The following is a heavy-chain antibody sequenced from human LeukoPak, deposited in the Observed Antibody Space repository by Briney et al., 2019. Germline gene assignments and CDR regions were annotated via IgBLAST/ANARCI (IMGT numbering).Heavy chain of an antibody. CDR2: INHSGST. V-gene: IGHV4-34*01. CDR3: ARVLGYCSSTSCRVTIFRVVPRAFDI. Sequence: SETLSLTCAAYGGSFSGYYWSWIRQPPGKGREWSGEINHSGSTNYNPSLKSRVTISVDTSKNQFSLKLSSVTAADTAVYYCARVLGYCSSTSCRVTIFRVVPRAFDIWGQGTMVTVSS. CDR1: GGSFSGYY. D-gene: IGHD2-2*01. J-gene: IGHJ3*02.